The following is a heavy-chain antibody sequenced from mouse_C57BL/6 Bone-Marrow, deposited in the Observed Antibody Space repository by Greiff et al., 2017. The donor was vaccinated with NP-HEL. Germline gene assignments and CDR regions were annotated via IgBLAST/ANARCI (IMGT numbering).Heavy chain of an antibody. Sequence: QVQLQQSGAELARPGASVKLSCKASGYTFTSYGISWVKQRTGQGLEWIGEIYPRSGNTYYNEKFKGKATLTADKSSSTAYMELRSLPSEDTAVYFCARGGYGNDGYYAMDYWGQGTSVTVSA. V-gene: IGHV1-81*01. CDR3: ARGGYGNDGYYAMDY. J-gene: IGHJ4*01. D-gene: IGHD2-2*01. CDR2: IYPRSGNT. CDR1: GYTFTSYG.